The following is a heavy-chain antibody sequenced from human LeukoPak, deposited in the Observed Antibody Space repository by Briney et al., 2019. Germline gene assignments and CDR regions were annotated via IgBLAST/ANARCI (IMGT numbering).Heavy chain of an antibody. D-gene: IGHD3-22*01. V-gene: IGHV4-61*05. CDR2: IYYSGST. CDR1: GGSISSSSYY. Sequence: SETLSLTCTVSGGSISSSSYYWGWIRQPPGKGLEWIGYIYYSGSTHYNPSLKSRVTISVDTSKNQFSLKLSSVTAADTAVYYCARYYDSSGLTCWGQGTLVTVSS. CDR3: ARYYDSSGLTC. J-gene: IGHJ4*02.